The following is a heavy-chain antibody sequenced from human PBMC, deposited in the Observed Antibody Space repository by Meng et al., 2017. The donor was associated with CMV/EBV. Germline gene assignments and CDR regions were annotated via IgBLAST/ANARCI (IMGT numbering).Heavy chain of an antibody. D-gene: IGHD1-7*01. CDR1: GGTLSSYA. J-gene: IGHJ4*02. Sequence: VQLGQCGAEGQKPGSSVKVSCKASGGTLSSYAISWVRQAPGQGLEWMGGIIPIFGTANYAQKFQGRVTITADESTSTAYMELSSLRSEDTAVYYCARGSGAGTTWSYFDYWGQGTLVTVSS. CDR3: ARGSGAGTTWSYFDY. V-gene: IGHV1-69*01. CDR2: IIPIFGTA.